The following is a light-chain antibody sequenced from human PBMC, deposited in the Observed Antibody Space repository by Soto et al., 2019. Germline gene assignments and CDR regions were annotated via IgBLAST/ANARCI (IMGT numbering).Light chain of an antibody. Sequence: DIHMTQSSSRLSPTVGGRVTITCRASQSISSWLAWYQQKPGKAPKLLINKASSLESGVPSRFSGSGSGTEFTLTISSLQPDDFATYYCQHFNSYPWTFDQGTKVDIK. CDR3: QHFNSYPWT. J-gene: IGKJ1*01. V-gene: IGKV1-5*03. CDR2: KAS. CDR1: QSISSW.